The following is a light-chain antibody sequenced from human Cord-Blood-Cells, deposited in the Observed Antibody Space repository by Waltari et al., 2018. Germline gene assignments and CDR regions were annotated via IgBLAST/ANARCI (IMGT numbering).Light chain of an antibody. V-gene: IGLV2-8*01. Sequence: QSALTQPPSASGSPGQSVTISCTGTSSDVGGYHYVPWYQQHPGKAPKLMIYEASKRPSGVPAGFAGSKSGNTASLTGSGLQSEDEADYYCSSYAGSNNVVFGGVTKLTVL. CDR3: SSYAGSNNVV. CDR1: SSDVGGYHY. J-gene: IGLJ2*01. CDR2: EAS.